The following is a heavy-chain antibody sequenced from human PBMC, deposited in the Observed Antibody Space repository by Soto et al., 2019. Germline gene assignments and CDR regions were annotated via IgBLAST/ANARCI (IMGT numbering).Heavy chain of an antibody. CDR3: ARGRGYSYGLDP. J-gene: IGHJ5*02. V-gene: IGHV4-39*07. CDR1: GGSISSSSYY. CDR2: IYYSGST. D-gene: IGHD5-18*01. Sequence: SETLSLTCTVSGGSISSSSYYWGWIRQPPGKGLEWIGSIYYSGSTSYSPSLKSRVAISLDTSKNQFSLSLSSVTAADTAVYYCARGRGYSYGLDPWGQGTLVTVSS.